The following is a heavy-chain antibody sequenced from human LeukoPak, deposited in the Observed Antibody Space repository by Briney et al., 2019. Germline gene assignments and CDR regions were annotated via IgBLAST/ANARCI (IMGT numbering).Heavy chain of an antibody. CDR1: GFTFGDYA. J-gene: IGHJ4*02. CDR3: TRDQDRHSSSSRPFDY. D-gene: IGHD6-6*01. V-gene: IGHV3-49*04. CDR2: IRSKAYGGTT. Sequence: GGSLRLSCTASGFTFGDYAMSWVRQAPGKGLEWVGFIRSKAYGGTTEYAASVKGRFTISRDDSKSIAYLQMNSLKTEDTAVYYCTRDQDRHSSSSRPFDYWGQGTLVTVSS.